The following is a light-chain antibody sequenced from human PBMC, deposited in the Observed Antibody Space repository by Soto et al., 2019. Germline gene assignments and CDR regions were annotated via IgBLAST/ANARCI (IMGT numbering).Light chain of an antibody. J-gene: IGLJ7*01. CDR2: DVS. Sequence: QSALTQPASVSGSPGQSITISCTGTSGDVGGYNYVSWYQQHPGKAPKLMIYDVSNRPSGVSNRFSGSKSGNTASLTISGLQAEDEADYYCSSYTTSSTAVFGGGTQPTVL. CDR3: SSYTTSSTAV. V-gene: IGLV2-14*01. CDR1: SGDVGGYNY.